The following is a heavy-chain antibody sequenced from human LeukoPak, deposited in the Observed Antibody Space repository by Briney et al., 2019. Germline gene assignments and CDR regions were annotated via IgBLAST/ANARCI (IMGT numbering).Heavy chain of an antibody. Sequence: GGSLRLSCAASGFTFSSYSMNWARQAPGKGLEWVSYISSSGTTIHYADSVKGRFTISRDNAKNSLYLQMNSLRAEDTAVYYCAEVPGFWNAWGQGTLVTVSS. CDR3: AEVPGFWNA. CDR1: GFTFSSYS. J-gene: IGHJ5*02. V-gene: IGHV3-48*01. CDR2: ISSSGTTI. D-gene: IGHD3-3*01.